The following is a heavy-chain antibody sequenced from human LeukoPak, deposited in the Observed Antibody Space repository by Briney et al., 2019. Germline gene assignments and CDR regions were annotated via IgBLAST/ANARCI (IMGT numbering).Heavy chain of an antibody. CDR3: ARSTAVVPHYHDT. D-gene: IGHD4-17*01. V-gene: IGHV1-46*01. J-gene: IGHJ5*02. Sequence: ASAKASPKASVYTPTSYYMHTVPPTPEQGLEWMVIINPSVVRTSYTQTFQGRATMTKDTSTSTVYMDLSSLRCEDTAVYYCARSTAVVPHYHDTWGQGKLVTVSS. CDR1: VYTPTSYY. CDR2: INPSVVRT.